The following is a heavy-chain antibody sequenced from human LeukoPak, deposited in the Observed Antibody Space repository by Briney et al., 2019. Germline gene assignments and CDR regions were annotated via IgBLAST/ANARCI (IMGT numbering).Heavy chain of an antibody. CDR2: IRSDGSNK. D-gene: IGHD6-6*01. CDR1: GFTFGSYG. CDR3: AKDRKARSSVFIDY. J-gene: IGHJ4*02. Sequence: GGSLRLSCAASGFTFGSYGMHWVRQAPGKGLEWVTFIRSDGSNKYYADSVKGRFTISRDNSKNTLYLQMNSLRAEDTAVYYCAKDRKARSSVFIDYWGQGTLVTVSS. V-gene: IGHV3-30*02.